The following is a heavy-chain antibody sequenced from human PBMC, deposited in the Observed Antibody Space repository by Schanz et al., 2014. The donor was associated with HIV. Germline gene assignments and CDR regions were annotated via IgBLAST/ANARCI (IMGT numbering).Heavy chain of an antibody. D-gene: IGHD4-17*01. Sequence: DVQLVESGGGLIQPGESLRLSCVASGFTFGTKWMYWVRQGPGKGLAWVSYITPDGSVTYADSVKGRFTTSRDSSKNTLYLEMNSLRPEDTAVYYCATAAVTDYSDNWGQGTLVTVSS. J-gene: IGHJ4*02. CDR3: ATAAVTDYSDN. V-gene: IGHV3-74*01. CDR2: ITPDGSVT. CDR1: GFTFGTKW.